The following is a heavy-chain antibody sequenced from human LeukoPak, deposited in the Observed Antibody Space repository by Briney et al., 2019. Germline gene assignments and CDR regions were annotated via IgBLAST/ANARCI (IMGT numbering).Heavy chain of an antibody. CDR1: GFTFSDYG. D-gene: IGHD3-22*01. J-gene: IGHJ4*02. CDR3: ARDLGSHYYDSSGYFDY. Sequence: PGGSLRLSCAASGFTFSDYGMHWVRQAPGKGLEWVAFIRYDGSHKYYADSVKGRFIISRDNSKNTLYLQMNSLRAEDTAVYYCARDLGSHYYDSSGYFDYWGQGTLVTVSS. V-gene: IGHV3-30*02. CDR2: IRYDGSHK.